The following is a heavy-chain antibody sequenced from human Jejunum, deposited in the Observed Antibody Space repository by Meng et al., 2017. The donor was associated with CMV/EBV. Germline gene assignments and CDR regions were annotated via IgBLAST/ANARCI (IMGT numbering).Heavy chain of an antibody. V-gene: IGHV3-23*01. CDR1: GFTFSSFA. D-gene: IGHD5-18*01. Sequence: SGFTFSSFAMSWVRQAPGMGLEWVSTVRGSDDTTYYADSVKGRFTISRDNSKNTVYLQMNSLRAEDTAVYYCAKSLVDTGMDLDSWGQGTLVTVSS. J-gene: IGHJ4*02. CDR3: AKSLVDTGMDLDS. CDR2: VRGSDDTT.